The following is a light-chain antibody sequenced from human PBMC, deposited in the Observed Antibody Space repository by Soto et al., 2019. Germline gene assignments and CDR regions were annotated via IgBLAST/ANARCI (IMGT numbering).Light chain of an antibody. CDR3: QQTYSNLWT. J-gene: IGKJ1*01. CDR2: GAS. V-gene: IGKV3-20*01. Sequence: VLARSTGRLSLSPGEGAALSCRASQSVDTTYLAWYQQKPGQAPRLLIYGASSRATGIPDRFSGRGSGTDFTLTINNLQREDFADYFCQQTYSNLWTFGQGTKVDIK. CDR1: QSVDTTY.